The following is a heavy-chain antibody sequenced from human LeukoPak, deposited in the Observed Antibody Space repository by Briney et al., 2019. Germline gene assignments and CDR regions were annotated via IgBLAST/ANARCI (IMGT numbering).Heavy chain of an antibody. V-gene: IGHV5-51*01. CDR3: ARPYDSSGYLVVY. J-gene: IGHJ4*02. CDR2: IYPGDSDT. Sequence: GESLKISCQGSGYSFTSYWIGWVRQMPGKGLEWMGIIYPGDSDTRYSPSFQGQVTISADKSISTAYLQWSSLKASDTAMYYCARPYDSSGYLVVYWGQGTLVTVSS. CDR1: GYSFTSYW. D-gene: IGHD3-22*01.